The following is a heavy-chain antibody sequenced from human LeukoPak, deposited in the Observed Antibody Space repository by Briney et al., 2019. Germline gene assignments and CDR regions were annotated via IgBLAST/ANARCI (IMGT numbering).Heavy chain of an antibody. CDR2: ISYDGSNK. J-gene: IGHJ4*02. CDR3: ARDNYYDSSGYLEY. Sequence: PGRSLRLSCAASGFTFSSYAMHWVRQAPGKGLEWVAVISYDGSNKYYADSVKGRFTISRDNSKNTLHLQMNSLRAEDTAVYYCARDNYYDSSGYLEYWGQGTLVTVSS. V-gene: IGHV3-30-3*01. CDR1: GFTFSSYA. D-gene: IGHD3-22*01.